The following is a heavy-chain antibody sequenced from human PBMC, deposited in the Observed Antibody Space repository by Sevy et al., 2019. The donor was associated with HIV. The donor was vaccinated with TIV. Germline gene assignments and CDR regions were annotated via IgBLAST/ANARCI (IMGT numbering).Heavy chain of an antibody. CDR3: ARGEYYGTGSYYHDYYGMDV. V-gene: IGHV3-21*01. J-gene: IGHJ6*02. D-gene: IGHD3-10*01. CDR1: GFTFSSYS. CDR2: ISSSSSYI. Sequence: GESLKISCAASGFTFSSYSMNWVRQAPGKGLEWVSSISSSSSYIYYRDSVKGRFTISRDNAKDTLYLQMNSLRADDTVVYYCARGEYYGTGSYYHDYYGMDVWGQGTTVTVSS.